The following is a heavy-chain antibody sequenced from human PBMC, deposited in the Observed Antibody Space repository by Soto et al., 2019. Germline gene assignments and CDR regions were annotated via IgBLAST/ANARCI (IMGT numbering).Heavy chain of an antibody. CDR2: IYYSGST. Sequence: QVQLQESGPGLVKPSQTLSLTCTVSGGSMTRGGYYWSWIRQHPGKGLEWVGYIYYSGSTYYNPSLESRVTISADRSKNQFSLKLNSVTAADTAVYYCARGSRRDIAMVLDAIDFWGQGTMVTVSS. V-gene: IGHV4-31*03. CDR1: GGSMTRGGYY. J-gene: IGHJ3*01. D-gene: IGHD5-18*01. CDR3: ARGSRRDIAMVLDAIDF.